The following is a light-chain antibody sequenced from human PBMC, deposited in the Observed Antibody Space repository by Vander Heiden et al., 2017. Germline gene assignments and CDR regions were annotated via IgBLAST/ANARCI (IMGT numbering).Light chain of an antibody. CDR3: QQYYSSPPLFT. V-gene: IGKV4-1*01. Sequence: DIVMTQSPASLAVSLGERATINCKSSQSVLYSSNNKNYLAWYQQKPGQPPKLLIYWASTRESGVPDRFSGSGSGTEFTLTISSLQAEDVAVYYCQQYYSSPPLFTFGPGTKVDIK. CDR2: WAS. CDR1: QSVLYSSNNKNY. J-gene: IGKJ3*01.